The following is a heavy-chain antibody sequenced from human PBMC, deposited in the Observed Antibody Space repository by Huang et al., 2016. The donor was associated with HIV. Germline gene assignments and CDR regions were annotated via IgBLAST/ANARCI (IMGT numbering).Heavy chain of an antibody. V-gene: IGHV1-18*04. Sequence: QVRLVQSGAEVKKPGASVRVSCRASGYALVTRYGITWVRQAPGQGLEWMAWINAYEGETNYAQKFQGRVTVTRETSTNTVYMELKSLRYDDTAVYYFDYWGQGTPVTVSS. CDR1: GYALVTRYG. CDR3: DY. CDR2: INAYEGET. J-gene: IGHJ4*02.